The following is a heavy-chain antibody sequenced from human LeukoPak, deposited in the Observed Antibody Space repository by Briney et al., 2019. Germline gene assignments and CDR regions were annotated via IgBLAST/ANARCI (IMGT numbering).Heavy chain of an antibody. D-gene: IGHD3-22*01. CDR2: INPSGGST. CDR1: GYTFTSYG. CDR3: ARGRLRYYDSSGYSSFDY. J-gene: IGHJ4*02. V-gene: IGHV1-46*01. Sequence: GASAKVSCKASGYTFTSYGISWVRQAPGQGLEWMGIINPSGGSTSYAQKFQGRVTMTRDTSTSTVYMELSSLRSEDTAVYYCARGRLRYYDSSGYSSFDYWGQGTLVTVSS.